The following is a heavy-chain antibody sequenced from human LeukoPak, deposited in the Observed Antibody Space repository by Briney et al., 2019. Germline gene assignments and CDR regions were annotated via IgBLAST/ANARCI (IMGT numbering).Heavy chain of an antibody. CDR2: ISSSSSTI. D-gene: IGHD3-16*02. J-gene: IGHJ4*02. CDR1: GFTFSSYS. CDR3: ARDRSITFGGVIAH. Sequence: PGGSLRLSCAASGFTFSSYSMNWVRQAPGKGLEWVSYISSSSSTIYYADSVKGRFTISRDNAKNSLYLQMNSLRAEDTAVYYCARDRSITFGGVIAHWGQGTLVTVSS. V-gene: IGHV3-48*01.